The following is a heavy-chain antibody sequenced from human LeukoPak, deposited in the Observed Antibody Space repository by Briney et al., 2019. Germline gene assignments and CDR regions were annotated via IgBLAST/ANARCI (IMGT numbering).Heavy chain of an antibody. D-gene: IGHD6-19*01. CDR3: ARDRQSSGWYGGAFDI. CDR2: ISAYNGNT. J-gene: IGHJ3*02. CDR1: GYTLTELS. Sequence: ASVKVSCKVSGYTLTELSMHWVRQAPGQGLEWMGWISAYNGNTNYAQKLQGRVTMTTDTSTSTAYMELRSLRSDDTAVYYCARDRQSSGWYGGAFDIWGQGTMVTVSS. V-gene: IGHV1-18*01.